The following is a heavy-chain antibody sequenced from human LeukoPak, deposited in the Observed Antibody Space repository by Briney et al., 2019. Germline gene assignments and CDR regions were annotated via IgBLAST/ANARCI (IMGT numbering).Heavy chain of an antibody. Sequence: SETLSLTCTVSGGSISSYYWSWIRQPPGKGLEWIGYIYYSGSTNYNPSLKSRVTISVDTSKNQFSLKLSSATAADTAVYYCASYSYYYDSSGYFDYWGQGTLVTVSS. CDR2: IYYSGST. V-gene: IGHV4-59*01. D-gene: IGHD3-22*01. J-gene: IGHJ4*02. CDR3: ASYSYYYDSSGYFDY. CDR1: GGSISSYY.